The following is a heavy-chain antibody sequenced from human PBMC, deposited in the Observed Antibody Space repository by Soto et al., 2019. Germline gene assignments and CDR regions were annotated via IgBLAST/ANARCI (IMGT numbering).Heavy chain of an antibody. Sequence: QVQLVQSGAEVKKPGSSVKVSCKASGGTFSSYTISWVRQAPGQGLEWMGRIIPILGIANYAQKVQGRVTITADKSTSTAYMELSSLRSEDTAVYYCATSRGGGKGNWFDPWGQGTLVTVSS. CDR1: GGTFSSYT. V-gene: IGHV1-69*02. D-gene: IGHD1-26*01. CDR3: ATSRGGGKGNWFDP. J-gene: IGHJ5*02. CDR2: IIPILGIA.